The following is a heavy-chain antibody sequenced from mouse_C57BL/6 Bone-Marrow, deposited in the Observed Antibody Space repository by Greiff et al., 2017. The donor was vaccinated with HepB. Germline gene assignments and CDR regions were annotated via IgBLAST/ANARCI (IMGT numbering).Heavy chain of an antibody. V-gene: IGHV1-55*01. CDR3: AREENYSTHFDY. D-gene: IGHD2-5*01. Sequence: QVQLQQPGAELVKPGASVKMSCKASGYTFTSYWITWVKQRPGQGLEWIGDIYPGSGSTNYNEKFKSKATLTVDTSSSTAYMPLSSLTSEDSAVYYCAREENYSTHFDYWGQGTTLTVSS. J-gene: IGHJ2*01. CDR2: IYPGSGST. CDR1: GYTFTSYW.